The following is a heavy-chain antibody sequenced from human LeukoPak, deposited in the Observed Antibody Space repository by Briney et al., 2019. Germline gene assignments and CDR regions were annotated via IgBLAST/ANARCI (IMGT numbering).Heavy chain of an antibody. V-gene: IGHV3-7*04. Sequence: GGSLRLSCAASGFTSSSYWMTWVRQAPGKGLEWVANIKRDGSENYYVDSVKGRFTISRDNAKNSLCLQMNYLRADDTAVYYCARVGKTVLRYVDWLPGYFDYWGQGTLVTVSS. CDR1: GFTSSSYW. D-gene: IGHD3-9*01. J-gene: IGHJ4*02. CDR2: IKRDGSEN. CDR3: ARVGKTVLRYVDWLPGYFDY.